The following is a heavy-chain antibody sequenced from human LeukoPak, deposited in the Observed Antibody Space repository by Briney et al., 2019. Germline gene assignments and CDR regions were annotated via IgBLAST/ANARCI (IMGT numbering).Heavy chain of an antibody. CDR1: GYTFTSYG. CDR3: ARVAYYYDSSGYYHGFDY. CDR2: ISAYNGNT. J-gene: IGHJ4*02. D-gene: IGHD3-22*01. V-gene: IGHV1-18*01. Sequence: ASVKVSCTASGYTFTSYGISWVRQAPGQGLEWMGWISAYNGNTNYAPELQGRVTMTTDTSTSTAYMELRSLRSDDTAVYYCARVAYYYDSSGYYHGFDYWGQGTLVTVSS.